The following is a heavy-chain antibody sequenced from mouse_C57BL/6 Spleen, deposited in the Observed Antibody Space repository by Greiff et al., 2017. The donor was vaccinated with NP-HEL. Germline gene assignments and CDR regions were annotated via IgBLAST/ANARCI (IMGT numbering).Heavy chain of an antibody. CDR2: INPNNGGT. V-gene: IGHV1-18*01. CDR1: GYTFTDYN. Sequence: EVQLQQSGPELVKPGASVKIPCKASGYTFTDYNMDWVKQSHGKSLEWIGDINPNNGGTNYNQKFKGKATLTVDKSSSTAYMELRSLTSEDTAVYYCARSHYYGSSFWYFDVWGTGTTVTVSS. J-gene: IGHJ1*03. CDR3: ARSHYYGSSFWYFDV. D-gene: IGHD1-1*01.